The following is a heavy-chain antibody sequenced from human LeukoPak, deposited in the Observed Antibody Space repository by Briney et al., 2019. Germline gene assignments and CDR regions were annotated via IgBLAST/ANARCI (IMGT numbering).Heavy chain of an antibody. Sequence: PSGTLSLTCAVSGGSISSSNWWSWVRQPPGKGLEWIGEIYHSGSTNYNPSLKSRVTISVDKSKNQFSLKLSSVTAADTAVYYCARVPLYSSGWYTFDYWGQGTLVTVSS. D-gene: IGHD6-19*01. CDR1: GGSISSSNW. V-gene: IGHV4-4*02. CDR3: ARVPLYSSGWYTFDY. CDR2: IYHSGST. J-gene: IGHJ4*02.